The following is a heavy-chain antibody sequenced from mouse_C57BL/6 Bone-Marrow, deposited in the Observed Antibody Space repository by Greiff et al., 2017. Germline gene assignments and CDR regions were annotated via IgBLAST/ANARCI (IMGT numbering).Heavy chain of an antibody. Sequence: VQLQQSGAELAKPGASVKLSCKASGYTFTSYWLHWVQQRPGPGLEWIGYINPSSGYTKYNQKFKDQATLTADKATSTAYMQLSSLTYEDSAVYYGASVAMRLRRRPLYAMDDWGKGTSVTVSS. CDR2: INPSSGYT. CDR3: ASVAMRLRRRPLYAMDD. V-gene: IGHV1-7*01. CDR1: GYTFTSYW. J-gene: IGHJ4*01. D-gene: IGHD3-2*02.